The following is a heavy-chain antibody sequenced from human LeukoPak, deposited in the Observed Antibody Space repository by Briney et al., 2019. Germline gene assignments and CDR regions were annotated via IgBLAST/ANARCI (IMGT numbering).Heavy chain of an antibody. Sequence: SVKVSCKASGGTFSSYAISWVRQAPGQGLEWMGRIIPISGKANYAQKFQGRVTITADKSTSTAYMELSSLRSEDTAVYYCARFCSGGSCTHAFDIWGQGTMVTVSS. V-gene: IGHV1-69*04. J-gene: IGHJ3*02. CDR3: ARFCSGGSCTHAFDI. CDR2: IIPISGKA. CDR1: GGTFSSYA. D-gene: IGHD2-15*01.